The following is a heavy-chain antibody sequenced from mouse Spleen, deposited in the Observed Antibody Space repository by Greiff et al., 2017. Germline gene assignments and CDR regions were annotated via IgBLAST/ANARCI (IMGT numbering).Heavy chain of an antibody. Sequence: EVKLVESEGGLVQPGSSMKLSCTASGFTFSDYYMAWVRQGPEKGLEGVANINYDGSSTYYLDSLKSRFIISRDNAKNILYLQMSSLKSEDTATYYCARENYDGGLYYAMDYWGQGTSVTVSS. CDR1: GFTFSDYY. J-gene: IGHJ4*01. D-gene: IGHD2-3*01. CDR3: ARENYDGGLYYAMDY. CDR2: INYDGSST. V-gene: IGHV5-16*01.